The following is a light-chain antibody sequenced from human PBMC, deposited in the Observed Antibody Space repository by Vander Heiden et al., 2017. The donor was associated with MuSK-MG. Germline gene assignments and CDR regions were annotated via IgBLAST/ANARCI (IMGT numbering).Light chain of an antibody. CDR2: AAS. CDR3: QQSYSTLPIT. J-gene: IGKJ5*01. CDR1: QSISSY. Sequence: DIQMTQSPSSLSASVGDRVTITCRASQSISSYLNWYQQKPGKAPKLLIYAASSLQSVVPSRFSGSGSGTDFTLTISSLQPEDFATYYCQQSYSTLPITFGQGTRLEIK. V-gene: IGKV1-39*01.